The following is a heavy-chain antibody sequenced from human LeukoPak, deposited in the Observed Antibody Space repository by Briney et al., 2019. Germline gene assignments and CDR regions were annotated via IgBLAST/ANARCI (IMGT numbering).Heavy chain of an antibody. CDR2: ISGGGGST. V-gene: IGHV3-23*01. CDR1: GFTFSSYA. D-gene: IGHD4-17*01. CDR3: AKGHSHGDFYFEY. Sequence: GGSLTLSCAASGFTFSSYAMSWVRQAPGKGLDWVSGISGGGGSTYYADAVKGRFTISRDNSKNTLYLQMNSLGAEDTAVYYCAKGHSHGDFYFEYWGQGTLVPVSS. J-gene: IGHJ4*02.